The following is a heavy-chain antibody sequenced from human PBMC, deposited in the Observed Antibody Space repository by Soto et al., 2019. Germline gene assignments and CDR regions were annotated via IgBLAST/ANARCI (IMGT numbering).Heavy chain of an antibody. CDR1: GFTFSSYA. D-gene: IGHD2-2*01. CDR2: ISGSGGST. V-gene: IGHV3-23*01. Sequence: PGGSLRLSCAASGFTFSSYAMSWVRQAPGKGLEWVSAISGSGGSTYYADSVKGRFTISRDNSKNTLYLQMNSLRAEDTAVYYCAKVLMRGIVVVPAAILAFDIWGQGTMDTVSS. CDR3: AKVLMRGIVVVPAAILAFDI. J-gene: IGHJ3*02.